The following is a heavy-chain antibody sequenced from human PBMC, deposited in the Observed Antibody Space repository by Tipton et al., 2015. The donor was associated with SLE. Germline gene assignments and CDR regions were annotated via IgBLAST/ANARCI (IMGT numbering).Heavy chain of an antibody. CDR2: IYYSGST. J-gene: IGHJ4*02. CDR1: GGSISSYY. D-gene: IGHD3-10*01. CDR3: ARLSGSGSYYFSDY. V-gene: IGHV4-59*01. Sequence: TLSLTCTVSGGSISSYYWSWIRQPPGRGLEWIGYIYYSGSTNYNPSLKSRVTISVDTSKNQFSLKLSPVTAADTAVYYCARLSGSGSYYFSDYWGQGTLVTVSS.